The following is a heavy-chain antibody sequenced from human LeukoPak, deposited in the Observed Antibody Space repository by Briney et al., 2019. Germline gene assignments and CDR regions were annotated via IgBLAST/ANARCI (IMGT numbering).Heavy chain of an antibody. CDR1: GFTFSSYA. J-gene: IGHJ4*02. CDR2: ISYDGSNK. D-gene: IGHD6-13*01. Sequence: GGSLRLSCAASGFTFSSYAMHWVRQAPGKGLEWVAVISYDGSNKYYADSVKGRFTISRDNSKNTLYLQMNSLRAEDTAVYYCARDVAAAGTYYWGQGILVTVSS. CDR3: ARDVAAAGTYY. V-gene: IGHV3-30-3*01.